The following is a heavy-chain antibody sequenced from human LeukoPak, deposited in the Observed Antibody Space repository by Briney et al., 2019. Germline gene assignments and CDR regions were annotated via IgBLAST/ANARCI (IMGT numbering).Heavy chain of an antibody. CDR2: TKQDGSEK. CDR1: GFTFSSYW. J-gene: IGHJ5*02. CDR3: AREDIVVVPAAIWAGFDP. D-gene: IGHD2-2*02. V-gene: IGHV3-7*01. Sequence: GGSLRLSCAASGFTFSSYWMSWVRQAPGKGLEWVANTKQDGSEKYYVDSVKGRFTISRDNAKNSLYLQMNSLRAEDTAVYYCAREDIVVVPAAIWAGFDPWGQGTLVTVSS.